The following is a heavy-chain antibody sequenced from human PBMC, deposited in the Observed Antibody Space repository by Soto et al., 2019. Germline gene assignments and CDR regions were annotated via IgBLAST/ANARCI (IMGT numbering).Heavy chain of an antibody. J-gene: IGHJ3*02. Sequence: GASVKVSCKASGYTFTGYYMHWVRQAPGQGLEWMGWINPNSGGTNYAQKFQGWVTMTRDTSISTAYMELSRLRSDDTAVYYCARGGGLADRPDAFDIWGQGTMVT. CDR3: ARGGGLADRPDAFDI. D-gene: IGHD6-6*01. V-gene: IGHV1-2*04. CDR2: INPNSGGT. CDR1: GYTFTGYY.